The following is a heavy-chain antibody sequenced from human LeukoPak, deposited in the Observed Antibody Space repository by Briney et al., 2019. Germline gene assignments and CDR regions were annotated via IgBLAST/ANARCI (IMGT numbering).Heavy chain of an antibody. CDR3: ARDGTMYDSSGYYHDAFDI. CDR2: IYSGGST. J-gene: IGHJ3*02. V-gene: IGHV3-66*02. Sequence: PGGSLRLSCAASRFTVSSNYMSWVRQAPGKGLEWVSVIYSGGSTYYADSVKGRFTISRDNSKNTLYLQMNSLRAEDTAVYYCARDGTMYDSSGYYHDAFDIWGQGTMVTVSS. CDR1: RFTVSSNY. D-gene: IGHD3-22*01.